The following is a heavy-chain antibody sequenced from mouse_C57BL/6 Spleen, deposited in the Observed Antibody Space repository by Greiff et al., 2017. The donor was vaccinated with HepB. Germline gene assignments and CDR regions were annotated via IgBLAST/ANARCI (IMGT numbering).Heavy chain of an antibody. CDR2: INYDGSST. CDR1: GFTFSDYY. J-gene: IGHJ3*01. V-gene: IGHV5-16*01. D-gene: IGHD1-1*01. Sequence: EVHLVESEGGLVQPGSSMKLSCTASGFTFSDYYMAWVRQVPEKGLEWVANINYDGSSTYYLDSLKSRFIISRDNAKNILYLQMSSLKSEDTATYYCARVGYYGSPWFAYWGQGTLVTVSA. CDR3: ARVGYYGSPWFAY.